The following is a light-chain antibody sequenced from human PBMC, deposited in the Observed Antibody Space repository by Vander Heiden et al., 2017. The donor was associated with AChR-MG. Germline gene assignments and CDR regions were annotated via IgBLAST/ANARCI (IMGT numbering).Light chain of an antibody. CDR1: QGIRNY. J-gene: IGKJ1*01. CDR3: QKYDRAPWT. CDR2: GAS. Sequence: DIQMTQSPSSLSASVGDRVTITCRASQGIRNYLAWYQQKPGKVPKLLIYGASTLQIGVTSRFSGSGSGTDFTLTISSLQPEDVATYYCQKYDRAPWTFGQGTKVEI. V-gene: IGKV1-27*01.